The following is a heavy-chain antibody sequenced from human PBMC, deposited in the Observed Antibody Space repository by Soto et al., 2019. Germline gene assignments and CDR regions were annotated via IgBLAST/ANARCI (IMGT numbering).Heavy chain of an antibody. CDR2: ISGSGDST. CDR3: AKGGSVAGTRLFDY. J-gene: IGHJ4*02. D-gene: IGHD6-19*01. Sequence: EVQLLESGGGLVQPGGSLRLSCAASGFTFSNYAMNWVRQAPGKGLEWVSAISGSGDSTYYADSVKGRFTISRDNSKNTLFLQMKSLRAEDTAIYYCAKGGSVAGTRLFDYWGQGTLVIVSS. CDR1: GFTFSNYA. V-gene: IGHV3-23*01.